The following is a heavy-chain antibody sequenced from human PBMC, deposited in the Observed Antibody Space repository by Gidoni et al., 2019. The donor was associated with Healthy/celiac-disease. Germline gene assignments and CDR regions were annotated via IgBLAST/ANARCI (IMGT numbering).Heavy chain of an antibody. D-gene: IGHD1-7*01. Sequence: QVQLVQSGAEVQKPGASVKVSCKASGYTFTSYYMPWVRQAPGQGLEWMGIINPSGGSTSYAQKFQGRVTMTRDTSTSTVYMELSSLRSEDTAVYYCAREVPEDVTGTIRWCGAFDIWGQGTMVTVSS. CDR3: AREVPEDVTGTIRWCGAFDI. J-gene: IGHJ3*02. CDR1: GYTFTSYY. CDR2: INPSGGST. V-gene: IGHV1-46*01.